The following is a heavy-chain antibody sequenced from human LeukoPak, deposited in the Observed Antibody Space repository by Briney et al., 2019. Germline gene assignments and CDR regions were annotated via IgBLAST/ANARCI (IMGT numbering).Heavy chain of an antibody. CDR1: GFTFSSYA. CDR2: ISYDGSNK. V-gene: IGHV3-30*01. CDR3: AREGIAAAGTRLGDYYYYMDV. Sequence: GGSLRLSCAASGFTFSSYAMHWVRQAPGKGLEWVAVISYDGSNKYYADSVKGRSTISRDNSKNTLYLQMNSLRAEDTAVYYCAREGIAAAGTRLGDYYYYMDVWGKGTTVTVSS. D-gene: IGHD6-13*01. J-gene: IGHJ6*03.